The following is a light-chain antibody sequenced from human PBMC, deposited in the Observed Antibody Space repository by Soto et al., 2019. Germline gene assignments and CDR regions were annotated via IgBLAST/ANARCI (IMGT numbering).Light chain of an antibody. Sequence: DIQMTQSPSSLSASVGDRVTITCRASQSISSYLSWYQQKPGQAPNLLIYAAYSLQSGLPSRFSGSGSGTDFTLTISSLQPEDFATYYCQQTYTTPLTFGGGTKVDIK. V-gene: IGKV1-39*01. CDR1: QSISSY. J-gene: IGKJ4*01. CDR2: AAY. CDR3: QQTYTTPLT.